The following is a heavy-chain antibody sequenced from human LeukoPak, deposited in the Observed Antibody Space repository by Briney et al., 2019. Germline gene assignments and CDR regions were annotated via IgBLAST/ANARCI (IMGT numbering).Heavy chain of an antibody. J-gene: IGHJ4*02. CDR1: GGSISSYY. D-gene: IGHD5-18*01. V-gene: IGHV4-59*01. CDR2: IYYSGST. Sequence: SETLSLTCTVSGGSISSYYWSWIRQPPGKGLEWIGHIYYSGSTNYNPSLKSRVTISIDTSKNQFSLRLSSVTAADTAAYYCARGAAGYSYGWGQGTLVTVSS. CDR3: ARGAAGYSYG.